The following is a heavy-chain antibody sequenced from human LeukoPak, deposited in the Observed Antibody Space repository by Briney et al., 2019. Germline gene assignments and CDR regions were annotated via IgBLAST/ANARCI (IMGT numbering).Heavy chain of an antibody. V-gene: IGHV3-21*01. CDR3: AREGITGTTDY. CDR1: GFTFSTYV. Sequence: GGSLRLSCAASGFTFSTYVVNWVRQAPGKGLEWVSTISGSGGSTYYADSVKGRFTISRDNAKNSLYLQMNSLRAEDTAVYYCAREGITGTTDYWGQGTLVTVSS. J-gene: IGHJ4*02. D-gene: IGHD1-7*01. CDR2: ISGSGGST.